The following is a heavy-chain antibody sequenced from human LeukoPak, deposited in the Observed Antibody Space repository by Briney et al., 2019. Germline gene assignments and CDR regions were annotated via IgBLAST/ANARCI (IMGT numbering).Heavy chain of an antibody. Sequence: GGSLRLSCAASGFIFSSYSMTWVRQAPGKGLEWVSYISSRSDTIYYADSVKGRFTISRDNAKNSLYLQMNSLRAEDTAVYYCARPHCNGATCYSRYFDDWGQGTLVTVSS. CDR1: GFIFSSYS. V-gene: IGHV3-48*01. CDR2: ISSRSDTI. CDR3: ARPHCNGATCYSRYFDD. D-gene: IGHD2-15*01. J-gene: IGHJ4*02.